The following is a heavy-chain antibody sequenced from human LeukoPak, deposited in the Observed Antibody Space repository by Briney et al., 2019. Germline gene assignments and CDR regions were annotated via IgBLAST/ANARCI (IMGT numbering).Heavy chain of an antibody. D-gene: IGHD6-13*01. CDR3: ASIAAAGTTICYFDY. CDR2: INPNSGGT. CDR1: GYTFTGYY. Sequence: VASVKVSCKASGYTFTGYYMHWVRQAPGQGLEWMGWINPNSGGTNYAQKFQGRVTMTRDTSISTAYVELSRLRSDDTAMYFCASIAAAGTTICYFDYWGQGTLVTVSS. J-gene: IGHJ4*02. V-gene: IGHV1-2*02.